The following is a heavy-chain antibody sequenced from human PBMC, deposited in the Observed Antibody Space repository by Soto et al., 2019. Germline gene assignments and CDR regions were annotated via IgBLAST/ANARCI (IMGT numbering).Heavy chain of an antibody. CDR1: GGSISSYY. Sequence: SETLSLTCTVSGGSISSYYWSWIRQPPGKGLEWIGYIYYSGSTNYNPSLKSRVTISVDTSKNQFSLKLSSVTAADTAVYYCASVGAYSGYETFDYWGQGTLVTVSS. J-gene: IGHJ4*02. D-gene: IGHD5-12*01. V-gene: IGHV4-59*01. CDR2: IYYSGST. CDR3: ASVGAYSGYETFDY.